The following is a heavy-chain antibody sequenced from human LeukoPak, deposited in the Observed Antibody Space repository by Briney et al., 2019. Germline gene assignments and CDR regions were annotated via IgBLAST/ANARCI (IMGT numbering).Heavy chain of an antibody. D-gene: IGHD3-22*01. V-gene: IGHV1-69*13. Sequence: ASVKVSCKASGGTFSSYAISWVRQATGQGLEWMGGIIPIFGTANYAQKFQGRVTITADESTSTAYMELSSLRSEDTAVYYCARDRKDYDSSGYIVPYWGQGTLVTVSS. CDR2: IIPIFGTA. CDR3: ARDRKDYDSSGYIVPY. CDR1: GGTFSSYA. J-gene: IGHJ4*02.